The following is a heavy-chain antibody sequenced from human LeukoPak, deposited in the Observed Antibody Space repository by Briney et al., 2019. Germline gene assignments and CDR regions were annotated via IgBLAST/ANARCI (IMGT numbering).Heavy chain of an antibody. J-gene: IGHJ5*02. CDR3: AREVVISSCIDP. Sequence: PGGSLRLSCAASGFTFSNYGMHWVRQAPGKGLEWVAFIRYDGSNKYYADSVKGRFTISRDNSKNTLYLQMNSLRAEDTAVYYCAREVVISSCIDPWGQGTLVTVSS. V-gene: IGHV3-30*02. CDR1: GFTFSNYG. D-gene: IGHD2-15*01. CDR2: IRYDGSNK.